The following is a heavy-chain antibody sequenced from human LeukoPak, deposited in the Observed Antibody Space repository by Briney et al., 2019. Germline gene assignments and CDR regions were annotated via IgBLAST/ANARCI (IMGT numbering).Heavy chain of an antibody. D-gene: IGHD4-11*01. CDR1: GGSISSGGYY. CDR3: ARDRKVTVTSYYYYYYMDV. J-gene: IGHJ6*03. CDR2: IYTSGST. V-gene: IGHV4-61*02. Sequence: SETLSLTCTVSGGSISSGGYYWSWIRQPAGKGLEWIGRIYTSGSTNYNPSLKSRVTISVDTSKNQFSLKLSSVTAADTAVYYCARDRKVTVTSYYYYYYMDVWGKGTTVTVSS.